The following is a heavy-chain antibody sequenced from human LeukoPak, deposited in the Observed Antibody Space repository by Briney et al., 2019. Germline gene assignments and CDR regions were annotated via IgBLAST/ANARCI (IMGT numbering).Heavy chain of an antibody. CDR1: GYTFTNYG. Sequence: SVKVSCKASGYTFTNYGISWVRQAPGQGLEWMGGIIPIFGTANYAQKFQGRVTITADESTSTAYMELSSLRSEDTAVYYCAPRALYYYDSSGPPFDPWGQGTLVTVSS. CDR2: IIPIFGTA. CDR3: APRALYYYDSSGPPFDP. V-gene: IGHV1-69*13. J-gene: IGHJ5*02. D-gene: IGHD3-22*01.